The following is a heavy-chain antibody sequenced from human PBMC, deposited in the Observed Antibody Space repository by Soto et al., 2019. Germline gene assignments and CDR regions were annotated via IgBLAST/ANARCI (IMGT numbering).Heavy chain of an antibody. D-gene: IGHD3-22*01. V-gene: IGHV3-7*01. CDR2: IKQDGSEK. J-gene: IGHJ5*02. Sequence: GESLRLSCAASAFTFSTYWMSWLRQAPGKGLEWVATIKQDGSEKYHVDSVKGRFTISRDNAKESLYLEMNSLRAEDTAVYYCARATAIGNWFDPWGQGTQVTVSS. CDR1: AFTFSTYW. CDR3: ARATAIGNWFDP.